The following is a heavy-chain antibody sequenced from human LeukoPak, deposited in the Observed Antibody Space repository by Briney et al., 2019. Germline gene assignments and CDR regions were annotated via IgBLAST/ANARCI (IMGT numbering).Heavy chain of an antibody. V-gene: IGHV1-2*02. CDR2: INPESGGT. J-gene: IGHJ1*01. CDR3: ARVESCSNTSCYPNFQH. CDR1: GYTLTELS. D-gene: IGHD2-2*01. Sequence: ASVKVSCKVSGYTLTELSMHWVRQAPGQGLEWMGWINPESGGTTYAQKFQGRVTMTRDTSISTAYMELSRLRSDDTAVYYCARVESCSNTSCYPNFQHWGQGTLVTVSS.